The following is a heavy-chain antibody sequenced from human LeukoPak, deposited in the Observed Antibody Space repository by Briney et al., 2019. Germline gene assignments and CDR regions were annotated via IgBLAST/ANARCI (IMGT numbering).Heavy chain of an antibody. Sequence: SETMSLTCAVYGGSFSGYYWSWIRQPPGKGLEWIGEINHSGRTNYNPSLKSRVTISVDTSKNQFSLKLSSVTAADTAVYYCARRTTVVTPSRLWSQGTLVTVSS. D-gene: IGHD4-23*01. CDR3: ARRTTVVTPSRL. CDR2: INHSGRT. J-gene: IGHJ4*02. V-gene: IGHV4-34*01. CDR1: GGSFSGYY.